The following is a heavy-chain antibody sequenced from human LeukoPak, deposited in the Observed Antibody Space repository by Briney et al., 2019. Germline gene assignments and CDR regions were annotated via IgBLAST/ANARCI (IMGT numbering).Heavy chain of an antibody. Sequence: PGGSLRLSCAASGFTFSSFAINWVRQPPGKGLEWIGEIYHSGSTNYNPSLKSRVTISVDKSKNQFSLTLSSVTAADTAVYYCARYSDASGYASFDCWGQGTLVTVSS. J-gene: IGHJ4*02. CDR2: IYHSGST. CDR1: GFTFSSFAI. CDR3: ARYSDASGYASFDC. V-gene: IGHV4-4*02. D-gene: IGHD3-22*01.